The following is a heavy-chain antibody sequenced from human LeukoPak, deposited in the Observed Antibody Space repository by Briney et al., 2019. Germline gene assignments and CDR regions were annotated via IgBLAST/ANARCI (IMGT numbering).Heavy chain of an antibody. CDR3: ARDRHGGDRYRVDP. J-gene: IGHJ5*02. V-gene: IGHV3-53*01. D-gene: IGHD5-12*01. Sequence: GGSLRLSCAASGFTVSSNYMSWVRQAPGKGLELVSVIYSGGSTYYADSVKGRFTISRDNSKNTLYLQMNSLRAEDTAVYYCARDRHGGDRYRVDPWGQGTLVTVSS. CDR2: IYSGGST. CDR1: GFTVSSNY.